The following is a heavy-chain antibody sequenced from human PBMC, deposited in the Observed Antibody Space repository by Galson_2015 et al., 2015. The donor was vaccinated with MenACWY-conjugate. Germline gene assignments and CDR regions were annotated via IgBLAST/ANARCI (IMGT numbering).Heavy chain of an antibody. J-gene: IGHJ6*02. CDR3: AADRDCSGGSCPYYYGMDV. Sequence: SVKVSCKASGFTFTSSAVQWVRQARGQRLEWIGWIVVGSGNTYYAQKFQERVTITRDMSKSTAYMELSSLRSEDTAAYYCAADRDCSGGSCPYYYGMDVWGQGTTVTVSS. V-gene: IGHV1-58*01. CDR2: IVVGSGNT. CDR1: GFTFTSSA. D-gene: IGHD2-15*01.